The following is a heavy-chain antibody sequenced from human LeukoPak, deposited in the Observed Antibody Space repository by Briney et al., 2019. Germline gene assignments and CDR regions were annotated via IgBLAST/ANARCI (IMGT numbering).Heavy chain of an antibody. CDR1: GFTFSSYA. Sequence: GGSLRLSCAASGFTFSSYAMSWVRQAPGKGLEWVSAISGSGGSTYYADSVKGRFTIPRDNSKNTLYLQMNSLRAEDTAVYYCAKDPYYDSSGYYYVNTNYFDYWGQGTLVTVSS. CDR2: ISGSGGST. D-gene: IGHD3-22*01. J-gene: IGHJ4*02. CDR3: AKDPYYDSSGYYYVNTNYFDY. V-gene: IGHV3-23*01.